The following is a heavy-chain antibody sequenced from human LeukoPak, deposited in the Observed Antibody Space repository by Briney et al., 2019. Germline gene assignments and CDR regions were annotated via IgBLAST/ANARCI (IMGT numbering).Heavy chain of an antibody. J-gene: IGHJ6*04. CDR1: GASITSGTYY. D-gene: IGHD3-9*01. V-gene: IGHV4-61*02. Sequence: PSETLSLTCTVSGASITSGTYYWSWIRQPAGKGLECIGRLYTSGRTNYNPSLKSRVTISVDTSKNQFSLKLSSVTAADTAVYYCARGELRYFDWLPHSEGHVWGKGTTVTISS. CDR3: ARGELRYFDWLPHSEGHV. CDR2: LYTSGRT.